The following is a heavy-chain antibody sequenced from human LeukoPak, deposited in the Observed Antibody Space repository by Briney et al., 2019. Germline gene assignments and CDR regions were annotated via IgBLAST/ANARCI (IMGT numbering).Heavy chain of an antibody. J-gene: IGHJ6*02. CDR1: GGTFSSYA. V-gene: IGHV1-69*04. D-gene: IGHD3-9*01. CDR2: IIPILGIA. Sequence: EASVKVSCKASGGTFSSYAISWVRQAPGQGLEWMGRIIPILGIANYAQKFQGRVTITADKSTSTAYMELSSLRSEDTAVYYCARSGDILTGYYYYYGMDVWGQGTTVTVSS. CDR3: ARSGDILTGYYYYYGMDV.